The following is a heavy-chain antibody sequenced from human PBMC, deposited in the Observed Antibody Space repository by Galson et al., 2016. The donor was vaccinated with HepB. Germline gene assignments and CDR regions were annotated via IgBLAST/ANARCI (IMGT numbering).Heavy chain of an antibody. J-gene: IGHJ4*02. CDR2: IYYSGTT. D-gene: IGHD2-8*01. CDR1: GASISSTTNH. V-gene: IGHV4-39*01. CDR3: ARRNVAPFDF. Sequence: SETLSLTCSVSGASISSTTNHWIWIRQPPGKGLEWIGSIYYSGTTYYNPSLKSRVTMSVDTSTNQFSLKLASVTAADTAVYYCARRNVAPFDFWGQGTLVTVSS.